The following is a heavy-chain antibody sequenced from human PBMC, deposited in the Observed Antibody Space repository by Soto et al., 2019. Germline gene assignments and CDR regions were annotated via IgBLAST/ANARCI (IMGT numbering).Heavy chain of an antibody. CDR2: ISASNGNT. J-gene: IGHJ6*02. CDR1: GYTFTSYG. D-gene: IGHD4-17*01. V-gene: IGHV1-18*01. Sequence: QVQLVQSGAEVKKPGASVKVSCKASGYTFTSYGISWVRQAPGQGLEWMGWISASNGNTNYAQKLQGRGTMTTDTSTSTASMELRSLISDDTAVDYCASEHDYGDYVGYYYYGMDVWGQGTTVTVSS. CDR3: ASEHDYGDYVGYYYYGMDV.